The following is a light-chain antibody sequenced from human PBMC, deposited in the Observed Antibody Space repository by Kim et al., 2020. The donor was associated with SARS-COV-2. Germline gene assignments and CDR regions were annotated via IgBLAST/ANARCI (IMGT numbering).Light chain of an antibody. V-gene: IGKV1-27*01. J-gene: IGKJ4*02. Sequence: DIQMTQSPSSLSASVGDRVTITCRASQGISNYLAWYQQKPGKVPKLLIYAASTLQSGVPSRFSGSGSRTDFTLTISSLQPEDVAAYYCQQYSSGPLTFGEGTKVDIK. CDR1: QGISNY. CDR3: QQYSSGPLT. CDR2: AAS.